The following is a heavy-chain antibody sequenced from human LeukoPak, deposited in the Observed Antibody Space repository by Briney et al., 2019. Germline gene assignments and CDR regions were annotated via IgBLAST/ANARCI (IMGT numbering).Heavy chain of an antibody. D-gene: IGHD1-26*01. V-gene: IGHV5-51*01. Sequence: RGESLQISCKGSGYSFTSYWIGWVRQLPGKGLEWMGIIYPGDSDTRYSPSFQGQVTISADKSISTAYLQWSSLKASDTAMYYCARRIAFAGRGTYYYYGMDVWGQGTAVTVSS. CDR1: GYSFTSYW. CDR3: ARRIAFAGRGTYYYYGMDV. J-gene: IGHJ6*02. CDR2: IYPGDSDT.